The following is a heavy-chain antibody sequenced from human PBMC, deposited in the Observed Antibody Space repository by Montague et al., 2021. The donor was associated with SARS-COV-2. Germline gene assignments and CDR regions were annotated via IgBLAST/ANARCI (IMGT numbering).Heavy chain of an antibody. V-gene: IGHV6-1*01. D-gene: IGHD3-3*02. CDR1: GDSVSSTSAS. CDR3: ASAFYGDHWAFDV. Sequence: CAISGDSVSSTSASWNWIRQSPSRGLEWLGRTYYRSWWRSQYPGSLESRITISGDTSKNQFSLQLNSVTPEGTAVYYSASAFYGDHWAFDVWGQGTMVTVSS. J-gene: IGHJ3*01. CDR2: TYYRSWWRS.